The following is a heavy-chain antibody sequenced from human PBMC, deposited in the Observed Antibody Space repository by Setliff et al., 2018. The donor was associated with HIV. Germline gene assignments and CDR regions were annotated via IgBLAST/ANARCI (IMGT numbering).Heavy chain of an antibody. Sequence: ASVKVSCKASGYTFTTYSIHWVRQAPGQSLEWMGWINVGKGDTKYSQELQGRITLTTDTTITTVYMELTRLRSDDTAMFYCAVMGYCGGNSCYRTEGFDYWGQGTLVTVSS. J-gene: IGHJ4*02. CDR3: AVMGYCGGNSCYRTEGFDY. CDR2: INVGKGDT. V-gene: IGHV1-3*01. D-gene: IGHD2-2*01. CDR1: GYTFTTYS.